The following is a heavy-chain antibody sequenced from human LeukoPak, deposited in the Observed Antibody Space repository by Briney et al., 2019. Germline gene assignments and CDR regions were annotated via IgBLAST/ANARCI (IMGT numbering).Heavy chain of an antibody. D-gene: IGHD2-8*01. CDR1: GGTFSSYA. CDR3: ARGVYNNWFDP. V-gene: IGHV1-69*04. Sequence: SVKLSCKASGGTFSSYAISWVRQAPGQGLEWMGRIIPILGIANYAQPFQGRVTITEDKSTSTAYMELSSRRSEDTAVYYCARGVYNNWFDPWGQGTLVTVSS. J-gene: IGHJ5*02. CDR2: IIPILGIA.